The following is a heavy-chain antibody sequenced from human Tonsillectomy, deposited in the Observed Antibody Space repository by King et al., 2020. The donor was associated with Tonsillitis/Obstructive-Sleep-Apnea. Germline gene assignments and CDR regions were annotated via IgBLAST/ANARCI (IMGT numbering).Heavy chain of an antibody. CDR3: ARTLGTTAMAFYFDY. Sequence: VQLVQSGGGLVQPGGSLRLSCAASGFTFSSYWMSWVRQAPGKGLEWVANIKQDGSEKYHVDSVKGRFTISRDNAKNSLYLQMNSLRAEDTAVYYCARTLGTTAMAFYFDYWGQGTLVTVSS. D-gene: IGHD5-18*01. J-gene: IGHJ4*02. CDR2: IKQDGSEK. V-gene: IGHV3-7*03. CDR1: GFTFSSYW.